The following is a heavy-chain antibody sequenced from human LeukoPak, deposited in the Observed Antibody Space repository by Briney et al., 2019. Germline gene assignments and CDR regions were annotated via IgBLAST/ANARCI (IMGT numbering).Heavy chain of an antibody. CDR2: INRSGST. V-gene: IGHV4-34*01. D-gene: IGHD6-6*01. CDR1: GGSFSGYY. J-gene: IGHJ4*02. Sequence: SETLSLTCAVYGGSFSGYYWSWIRQPPGKGLEWIGEINRSGSTNYNPSLKSRVTISVDTSKNQFSLKLSSVTAADTAVYYCAREGAARRFDYWGQGTLVTVSS. CDR3: AREGAARRFDY.